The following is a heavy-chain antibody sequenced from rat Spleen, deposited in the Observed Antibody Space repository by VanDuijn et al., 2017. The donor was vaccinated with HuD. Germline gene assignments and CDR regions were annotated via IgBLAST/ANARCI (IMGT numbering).Heavy chain of an antibody. Sequence: EVQLVESGGGLVQPGNSLTLSCVASGFTFSNYGMHWIRQAPKKGLEWIAMIYYDSSKMYYAETVKGRFTLSRANSNNTLYLEMKRLGYADTASYYLAACGNNYGYFNYWGQGVIVTVSS. D-gene: IGHD1-10*01. V-gene: IGHV5-54*01. CDR1: GFTFSNYG. J-gene: IGHJ2*01. CDR2: IYYDSSKM. CDR3: AACGNNYGYFNY.